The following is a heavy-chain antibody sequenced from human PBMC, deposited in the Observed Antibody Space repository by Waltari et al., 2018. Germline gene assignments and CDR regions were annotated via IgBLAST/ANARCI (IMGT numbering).Heavy chain of an antibody. V-gene: IGHV3-48*04. J-gene: IGHJ4*02. CDR1: GFTFSSYS. CDR2: ISRTGTI. CDR3: VRDPDALDY. Sequence: EVQLVESGGGLAQPGGSLRLSCAASGFTFSSYSMNWVRQAPGKGLEWVSYISRTGTIYYADSVKGRFTISRDNAKSSLFLQMNSLRAEDTAVYYCVRDPDALDYWGQGTLVTVSS. D-gene: IGHD2-8*01.